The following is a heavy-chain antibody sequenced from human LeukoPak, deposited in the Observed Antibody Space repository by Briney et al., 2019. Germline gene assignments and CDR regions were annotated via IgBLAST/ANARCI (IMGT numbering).Heavy chain of an antibody. D-gene: IGHD3-10*01. CDR3: ARDPPIGGADVFDI. Sequence: ASVKVSFKAAGYTFTGYYMHWVRQAPGQGLEWMGWINPNSGGTNYAQKFQGRVTMTRDTSISTAYMEPSRLTSDDTAVYYCARDPPIGGADVFDIWGQGTMVTVSS. CDR2: INPNSGGT. CDR1: GYTFTGYY. V-gene: IGHV1-2*02. J-gene: IGHJ3*02.